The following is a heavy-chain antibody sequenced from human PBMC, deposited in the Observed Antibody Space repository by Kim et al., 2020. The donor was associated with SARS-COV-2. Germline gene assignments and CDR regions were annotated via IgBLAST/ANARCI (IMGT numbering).Heavy chain of an antibody. D-gene: IGHD6-13*01. CDR2: ISGSGGST. CDR1: GFTFSSYA. CDR3: AKDSKRPGIAAAGHVY. Sequence: GGSLRLSCAASGFTFSSYAMSWVRQAPGKGLEWVSAISGSGGSTYYADSVKGRFTISRDNSKNTLYLQMNSLRAEDTAVYYCAKDSKRPGIAAAGHVYWGQGTLVTVSS. J-gene: IGHJ4*02. V-gene: IGHV3-23*01.